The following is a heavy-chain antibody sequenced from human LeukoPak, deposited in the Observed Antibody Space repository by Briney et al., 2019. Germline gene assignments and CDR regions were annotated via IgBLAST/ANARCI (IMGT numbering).Heavy chain of an antibody. CDR1: GYTFTSYA. J-gene: IGHJ4*02. CDR2: INAGNGNT. V-gene: IGHV1-3*01. CDR3: ARAHNGRGFSIAAAEADY. Sequence: ASVKVSCKASGYTFTSYAMHWVRQAPGQRLEWMGWINAGNGNTKYSQKFQGRVTITRDTSASTAYMELSSLRSEDTAVYYCARAHNGRGFSIAAAEADYWGQGTLVTVSS. D-gene: IGHD6-13*01.